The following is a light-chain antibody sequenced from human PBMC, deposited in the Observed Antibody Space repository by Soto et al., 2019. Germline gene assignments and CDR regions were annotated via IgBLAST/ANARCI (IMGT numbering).Light chain of an antibody. CDR2: DAS. Sequence: EIVLTQSPATLSLSPGERATLSCRASQSVSSYLAWHQQRPGQAPRLLIYDASNRATGIPARFSGSGSGTDFTLTISSLEPEDFAVYYCQQRSNWPPTFGQGTRL. V-gene: IGKV3-11*01. CDR3: QQRSNWPPT. J-gene: IGKJ5*01. CDR1: QSVSSY.